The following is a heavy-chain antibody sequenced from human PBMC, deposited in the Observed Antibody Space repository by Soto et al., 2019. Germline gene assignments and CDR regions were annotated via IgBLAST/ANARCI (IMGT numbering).Heavy chain of an antibody. J-gene: IGHJ4*02. CDR3: AKGVFTMDFWSGYYSDY. V-gene: IGHV3-30*18. CDR1: GFTFSGYG. D-gene: IGHD3-3*01. Sequence: PGGSLRLSCAAAGFTFSGYGMHWVRQAPGKGLEWVAVISYDGSNKYYADSVKGRFTISRDNSKNTLYLQMNSLRAEDTAVYYCAKGVFTMDFWSGYYSDYWGQGTLVTVSS. CDR2: ISYDGSNK.